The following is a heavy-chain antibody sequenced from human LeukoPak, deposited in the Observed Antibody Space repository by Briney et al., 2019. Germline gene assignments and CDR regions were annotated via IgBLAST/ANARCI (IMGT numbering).Heavy chain of an antibody. J-gene: IGHJ4*02. V-gene: IGHV3-30*02. D-gene: IGHD6-19*01. CDR1: VLTLSSDG. CDR3: VKDYRSGSYMGHFAY. Sequence: PGASPRLACAPPVLTLSSDGMDWARQAPGKGLGWVPFMRFDESDKYSAASVKGRFTISRANFKTPMYLQMNSLRAEDSAVYYCVKDYRSGSYMGHFAYWGQGTLVTVSS. CDR2: MRFDESDK.